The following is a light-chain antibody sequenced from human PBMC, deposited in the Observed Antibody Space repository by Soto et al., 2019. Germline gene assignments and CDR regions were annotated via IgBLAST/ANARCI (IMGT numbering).Light chain of an antibody. V-gene: IGLV2-14*01. CDR1: SSDVGGYNY. Sequence: SALTQPASVSGSPGQSITISCTGTSSDVGGYNYVSWYQQHPGKAPKLMIYDVSNRPSGVSNRFSGSKSGNTASLTISGLQAEDEADYYCSSYTSSSTFMLFGGGTKLTVL. CDR2: DVS. J-gene: IGLJ2*01. CDR3: SSYTSSSTFML.